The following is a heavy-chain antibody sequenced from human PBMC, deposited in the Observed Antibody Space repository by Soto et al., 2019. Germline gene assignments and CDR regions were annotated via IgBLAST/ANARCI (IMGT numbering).Heavy chain of an antibody. CDR3: ARAPNIPKARNDF. V-gene: IGHV4-30-4*01. J-gene: IGHJ4*02. CDR1: GGSLSSGEYC. Sequence: PSETLSLTCSVSGGSLSSGEYCWTWSRQSPGKGREWMGYIFHSGTTYYNKSLRGRLIISMEKSKNQFSMRPTSLTAAASAVSVCARAPNIPKARNDFWGQGPLATVSS. CDR2: IFHSGTT.